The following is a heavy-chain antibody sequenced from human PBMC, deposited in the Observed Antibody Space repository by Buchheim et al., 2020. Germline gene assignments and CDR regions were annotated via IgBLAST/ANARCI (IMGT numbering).Heavy chain of an antibody. CDR1: GYTFTDYY. J-gene: IGHJ4*02. D-gene: IGHD1-1*01. CDR2: INPKSGGT. Sequence: QVQLVQSGAEVKKPGASVKVSCKTSGYTFTDYYIHWVRQAPGQGLEWMGWINPKSGGTDYAQKFEGRVTMTRDTSINTAYMELNGLTSDGTALYYCARGSRTSGDTVPSDYWGQGT. CDR3: ARGSRTSGDTVPSDY. V-gene: IGHV1-2*02.